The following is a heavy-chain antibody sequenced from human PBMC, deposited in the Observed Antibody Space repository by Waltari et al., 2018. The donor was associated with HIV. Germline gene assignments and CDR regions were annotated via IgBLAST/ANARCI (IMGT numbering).Heavy chain of an antibody. CDR2: TYYRSKWYN. CDR3: ARDRGITGTTFRFDP. J-gene: IGHJ5*02. D-gene: IGHD1-7*01. CDR1: GDRVSSPSAA. V-gene: IGHV6-1*01. Sequence: QVPLQQSGPGLVTPSPTLSPTCAISGDRVSSPSAAWNWISHPPSRGLEWLGKTYYRSKWYNDYAVSVKSRITINPDTSKNQFSLQLNSVTPEDTAVYYCARDRGITGTTFRFDPWGQGTLVTVSS.